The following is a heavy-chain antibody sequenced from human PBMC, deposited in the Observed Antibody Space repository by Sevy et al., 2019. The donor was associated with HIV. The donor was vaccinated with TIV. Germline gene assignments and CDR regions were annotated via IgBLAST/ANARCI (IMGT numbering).Heavy chain of an antibody. CDR3: ATVLRYYGDYLLAF. Sequence: GGSLRLSCVASGFAFRSRAMSWVRQAPGKGLEWVAAISGGGGDTYYAPSVKGRFTISRDNSKDTLYLHLNSLRADDTAMFYCATVLRYYGDYLLAFWGQGTLVTVSS. V-gene: IGHV3-23*01. CDR1: GFAFRSRA. D-gene: IGHD4-17*01. J-gene: IGHJ4*02. CDR2: ISGGGGDT.